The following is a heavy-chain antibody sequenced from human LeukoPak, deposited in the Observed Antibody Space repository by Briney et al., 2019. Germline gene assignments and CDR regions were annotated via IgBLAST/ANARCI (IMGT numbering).Heavy chain of an antibody. D-gene: IGHD6-6*01. CDR1: GYTFTDHF. CDR3: ARAPKVAARPVTIDY. V-gene: IGHV1-2*02. Sequence: GASVKVSCKASGYTFTDHFMQWVRHAPGQGLERMGWINPNSGGTNYAQKFQGRVTMTRDTSISTAYMELSRLRSDDTAVYYCARAPKVAARPVTIDYWGQGTLVTVSS. CDR2: INPNSGGT. J-gene: IGHJ4*02.